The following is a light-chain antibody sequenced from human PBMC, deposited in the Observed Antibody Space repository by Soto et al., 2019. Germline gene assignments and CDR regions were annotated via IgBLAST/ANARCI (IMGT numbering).Light chain of an antibody. CDR1: RNLLHSNGYYY. CDR2: LGS. V-gene: IGKV2-28*01. Sequence: EIVLTQSPLPLPVTPGEPASISCRSSRNLLHSNGYYYLDWYLQKPGQSPQLLIYLGSNRASGVPDRFSGSGSGTDFTLTISRVEAEDVGVYFCAQGLATPFTFGGGTKVEIK. CDR3: AQGLATPFT. J-gene: IGKJ4*01.